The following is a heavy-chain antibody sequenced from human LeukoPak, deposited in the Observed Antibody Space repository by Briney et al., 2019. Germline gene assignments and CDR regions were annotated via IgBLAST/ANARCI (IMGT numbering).Heavy chain of an antibody. CDR3: ARERAIAVAGMDYYYGMDV. CDR2: IYSGGST. CDR1: GFTVSSNY. J-gene: IGHJ6*02. V-gene: IGHV3-66*01. Sequence: GGSLRLSCAASGFTVSSNYMSWVRQAPGKGLEWVSVIYSGGSTYYADSVKGRFTISRDNSKNTLYLQMNSLRAEDTAVYYCARERAIAVAGMDYYYGMDVWGQGTTVTVSS. D-gene: IGHD6-19*01.